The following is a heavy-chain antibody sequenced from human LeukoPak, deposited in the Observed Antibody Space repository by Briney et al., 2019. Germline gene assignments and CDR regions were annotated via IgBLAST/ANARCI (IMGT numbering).Heavy chain of an antibody. CDR2: ISYDGSNK. J-gene: IGHJ5*02. D-gene: IGHD3-10*01. CDR1: GFTFSSYA. V-gene: IGHV3-30*04. Sequence: GGSLRLSCAASGFTFSSYAMHWVRQAPGKGLEWVAVISYDGSNKYYADSVKGRFTISRDNAKNSLSLQMNSLRAEDTAVYYCARPLMYYYGSETYFWFDPWGQGTLVTVSS. CDR3: ARPLMYYYGSETYFWFDP.